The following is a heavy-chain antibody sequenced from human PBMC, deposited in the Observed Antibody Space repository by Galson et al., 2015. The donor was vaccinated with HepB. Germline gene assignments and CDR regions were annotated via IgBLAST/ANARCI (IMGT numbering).Heavy chain of an antibody. J-gene: IGHJ3*02. Sequence: SLSLSCAAHGFSVSSTYMSWVRQAPGEGLEWVSVLYSGGSKYYADSVKGRSTISSDNSKTTLYLQMNSLRAEDTAVYYCASPGHAFDIWGQGTMVTVSS. CDR1: GFSVSSTY. CDR2: LYSGGSK. V-gene: IGHV3-53*05. CDR3: ASPGHAFDI.